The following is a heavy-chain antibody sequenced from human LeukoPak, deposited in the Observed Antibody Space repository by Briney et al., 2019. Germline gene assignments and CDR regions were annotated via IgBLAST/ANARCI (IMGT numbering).Heavy chain of an antibody. CDR1: GGSFGGYY. J-gene: IGHJ4*02. V-gene: IGHV4-34*01. D-gene: IGHD6-13*01. Sequence: PSETLPLTCAVYGGSFGGYYWSWIRQPPGKGLEWIGEINHSGSTNYNPSLKSRVTISVDTSKNQFSLKLSSVTAADTAVYYCARGQDSRRFDYWGQGTLVTVSS. CDR3: ARGQDSRRFDY. CDR2: INHSGST.